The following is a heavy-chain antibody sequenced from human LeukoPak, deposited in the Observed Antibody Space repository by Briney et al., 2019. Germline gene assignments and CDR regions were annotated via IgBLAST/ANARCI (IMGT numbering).Heavy chain of an antibody. CDR1: GGSFSGYY. Sequence: SETLSLTCAVYGGSFSGYYWSWIRQPPGKRLEWIGEINHSGSTNYNPSLKSRVTISVDTSKNQFSLKLSSVTAADTAVYYCAREPPRYFDWLGTPLWGQGTLVTVSS. V-gene: IGHV4-34*01. J-gene: IGHJ4*02. CDR2: INHSGST. CDR3: AREPPRYFDWLGTPL. D-gene: IGHD3-9*01.